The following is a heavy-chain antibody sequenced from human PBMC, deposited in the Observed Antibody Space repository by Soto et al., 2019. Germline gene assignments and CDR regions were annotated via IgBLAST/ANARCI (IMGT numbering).Heavy chain of an antibody. CDR3: ARDQGGGYSDTFDI. J-gene: IGHJ3*02. Sequence: SETLSLTCTVSGGSISSYYWSWIRQPAGKGLEWIGRLYTSVSTNYNPSLKSRVTMSVDTSKNQFSLKLSSVTAADTAVYFCARDQGGGYSDTFDIWGQGTMVTVSS. D-gene: IGHD2-21*02. CDR2: LYTSVST. V-gene: IGHV4-4*07. CDR1: GGSISSYY.